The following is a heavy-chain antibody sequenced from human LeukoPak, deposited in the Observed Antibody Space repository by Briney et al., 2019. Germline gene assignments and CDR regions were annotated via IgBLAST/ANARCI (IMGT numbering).Heavy chain of an antibody. V-gene: IGHV1-69*05. J-gene: IGHJ6*03. CDR3: ARGVEYSSSSARYYYYYYMDV. CDR1: GGTFSSYA. CDR2: IIPIFGTA. D-gene: IGHD6-6*01. Sequence: AVKVSCKASGGTFSSYAISWVCQAPGQGVEWMGGIIPIFGTANYAQKFQGRVTITTDESTSTAYMELSSLRSEDTAVYYCARGVEYSSSSARYYYYYYMDVWGKGTTVTVSS.